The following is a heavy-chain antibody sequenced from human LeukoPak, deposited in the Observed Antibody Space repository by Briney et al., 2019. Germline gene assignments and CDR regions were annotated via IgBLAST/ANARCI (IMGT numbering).Heavy chain of an antibody. D-gene: IGHD6-13*01. CDR3: ARVSRTGYSSDY. Sequence: GGSLRLSCAASTFAFSSYAMTWVRQAPGKGLEWVSSITATGGISYADSVKGRFTISRDNSKSTLYLQMNSLRAEDTAVYYCARVSRTGYSSDYWGQGTLVTVSS. CDR1: TFAFSSYA. J-gene: IGHJ4*02. V-gene: IGHV3-23*01. CDR2: ITATGGI.